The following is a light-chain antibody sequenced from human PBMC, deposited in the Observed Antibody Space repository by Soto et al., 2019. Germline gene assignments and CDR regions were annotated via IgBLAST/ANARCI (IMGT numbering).Light chain of an antibody. J-gene: IGLJ1*01. Sequence: QSVLTQPASVSGSPGQSITISCTGTSSDVGGYNYVSWYQQHPGKAPKLMIYEVSNRPSGVSNRFSGSKSGNTASLTISGLQAEDEADYYCSSYTSSSTLYVFGTGTKV. V-gene: IGLV2-14*01. CDR2: EVS. CDR1: SSDVGGYNY. CDR3: SSYTSSSTLYV.